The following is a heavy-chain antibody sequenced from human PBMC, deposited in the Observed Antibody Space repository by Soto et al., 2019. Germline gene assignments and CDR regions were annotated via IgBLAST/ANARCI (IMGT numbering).Heavy chain of an antibody. J-gene: IGHJ4*02. CDR2: ISGSGGST. D-gene: IGHD3-3*01. CDR1: GFTFSSYA. Sequence: GGSLRLSCAASGFTFSSYAMSWVRQAPGKGLEWVSAISGSGGSTYYADSVKGRFTISRDNSKNTLYLQMNSLRAEDTAVYYCANDRYDFWSGSFFDYWGQGTLVTVSS. CDR3: ANDRYDFWSGSFFDY. V-gene: IGHV3-23*01.